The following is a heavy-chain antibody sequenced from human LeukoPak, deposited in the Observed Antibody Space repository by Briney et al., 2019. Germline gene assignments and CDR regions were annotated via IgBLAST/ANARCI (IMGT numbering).Heavy chain of an antibody. J-gene: IGHJ6*03. Sequence: SETPSLTCTVSGGSISSGTNYWSWIRQPAGKGLEWIGHIYSRGSSKYNPSLKSRATISIDTSQNQISLRLTSVTAADTAVYFCAREVGIIVVNTNYFYHMDVWGKGTTVTISS. D-gene: IGHD2/OR15-2a*01. CDR1: GGSISSGTNY. V-gene: IGHV4-61*09. CDR3: AREVGIIVVNTNYFYHMDV. CDR2: IYSRGSS.